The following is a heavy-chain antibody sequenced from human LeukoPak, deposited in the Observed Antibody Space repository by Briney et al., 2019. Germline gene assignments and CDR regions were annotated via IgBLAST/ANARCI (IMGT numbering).Heavy chain of an antibody. CDR1: GFTFSNYW. V-gene: IGHV3-7*01. J-gene: IGHJ5*02. CDR2: IRHDGSEK. CDR3: VKPYYFSSGSLT. D-gene: IGHD3-10*01. Sequence: PGGSLRLSCAASGFTFSNYWMSWVRQAPGKGLEWVANIRHDGSEKYFMDSLKGRLIISRDNAKNSLHLQMNSLRAEDTAVYYCVKPYYFSSGSLTWGQGTLVTVSS.